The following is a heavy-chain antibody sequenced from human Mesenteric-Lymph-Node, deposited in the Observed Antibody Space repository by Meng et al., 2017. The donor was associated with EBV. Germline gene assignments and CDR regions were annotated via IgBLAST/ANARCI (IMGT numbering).Heavy chain of an antibody. Sequence: EVRLVESGGGLVMPGGSLRLTCGASGFTFSHSAMTWVRQAPGKGLEWVSSITSSSTYIYYADSLKGRFTISRDNAKNSLFLQMNSLRDEDTAVYYCARDQCGAGSCYLDFWGQGTLVTVSS. J-gene: IGHJ4*02. CDR3: ARDQCGAGSCYLDF. D-gene: IGHD2-15*01. CDR1: GFTFSHSA. CDR2: ITSSSTYI. V-gene: IGHV3-21*02.